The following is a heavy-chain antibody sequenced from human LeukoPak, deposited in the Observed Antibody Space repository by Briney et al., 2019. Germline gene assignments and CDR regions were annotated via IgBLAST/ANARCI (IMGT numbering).Heavy chain of an antibody. Sequence: PSGTLCLTCTVSGGSISSSSYCWGWIRQPPGMGLEWIGSVYYSGSSYSNPSLKSRATISVDTSNTQFSLKLSSVTAADTALYYWARGGSAEWLLKPEYYFDYWGQGTLVTVSS. J-gene: IGHJ4*02. CDR2: VYYSGSS. D-gene: IGHD3-3*01. V-gene: IGHV4-39*07. CDR3: ARGGSAEWLLKPEYYFDY. CDR1: GGSISSSSYC.